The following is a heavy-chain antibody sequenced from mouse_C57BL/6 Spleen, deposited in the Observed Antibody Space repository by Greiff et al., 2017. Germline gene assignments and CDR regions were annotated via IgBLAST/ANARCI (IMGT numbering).Heavy chain of an antibody. CDR2: ISSGGDYT. J-gene: IGHJ3*01. CDR1: GFTFSSYA. Sequence: EVKLVESGEGLVKPGGSLKLSCAASGFTFSSYAMSWVRQTPEKRLEWVAYISSGGDYTYYADTVKGRFTISRDNARNTLYLQMSSLKSEDTAMYYCTGGSSHAWFAYWGQGTLVTVSA. V-gene: IGHV5-9-1*02. CDR3: TGGSSHAWFAY. D-gene: IGHD1-1*01.